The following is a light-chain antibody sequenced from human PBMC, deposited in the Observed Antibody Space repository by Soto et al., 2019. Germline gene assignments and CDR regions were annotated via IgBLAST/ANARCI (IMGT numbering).Light chain of an antibody. CDR1: QSISRN. V-gene: IGKV1-39*01. CDR2: AAS. J-gene: IGKJ5*01. Sequence: DIQMTQSPSSLSASVGDRVTITCRASQSISRNLNWYQHKPGKAPKLLIYAASSLQNGVPSRFSGGGSGTEFTLLISSLQPEDFGTYYCQRSYTTASITFGQGTRLEIK. CDR3: QRSYTTASIT.